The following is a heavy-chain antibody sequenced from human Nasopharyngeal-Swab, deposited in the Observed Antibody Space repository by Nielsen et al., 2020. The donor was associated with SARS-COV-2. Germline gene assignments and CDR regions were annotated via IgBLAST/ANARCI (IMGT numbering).Heavy chain of an antibody. CDR3: ARGRGSPGWDDNWFDP. CDR1: GGSISSYF. CDR2: FSFIGST. Sequence: SETLSLTFAVSGGSISSYFWSWIPTPPGKGLGGLGFFSFIGSTNYNPSLKSRVSMSVDTSKNHFSVKFNLVTAADTAVYYCARGRGSPGWDDNWFDPWGQGTLVTVSS. J-gene: IGHJ5*02. D-gene: IGHD6-19*01. V-gene: IGHV4-59*13.